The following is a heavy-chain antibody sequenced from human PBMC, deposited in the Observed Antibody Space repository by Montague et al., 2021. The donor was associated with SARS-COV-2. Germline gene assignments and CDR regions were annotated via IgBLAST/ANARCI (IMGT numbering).Heavy chain of an antibody. J-gene: IGHJ6*02. Sequence: SETLSLTCTVSGGSISSSSYYWGWIRQPPGKGLEWIGNVYYTGNTYYNPSLKSRVTISVDTSRSQFSLNLISVTAADTAVYYCARVGRQQLVRLSGMDVWGQGTTVTVSS. V-gene: IGHV4-39*07. D-gene: IGHD6-13*01. CDR2: VYYTGNT. CDR1: GGSISSSSYY. CDR3: ARVGRQQLVRLSGMDV.